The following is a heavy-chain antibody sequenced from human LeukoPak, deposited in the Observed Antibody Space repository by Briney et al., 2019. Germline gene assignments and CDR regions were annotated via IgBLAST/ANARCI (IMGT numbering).Heavy chain of an antibody. V-gene: IGHV4-59*08. D-gene: IGHD6-19*01. CDR2: IYYSGST. CDR1: GGSISSYY. CDR3: ATRSYSSGWDFDY. J-gene: IGHJ4*02. Sequence: PSETLSLTCTVSGGSISSYYWSWIRQPPGKGLEWIGYIYYSGSTNYSPSLKSRVTISVDTSKNQFSLKLSSVTAADTAVYYCATRSYSSGWDFDYWGQGTLVTVSS.